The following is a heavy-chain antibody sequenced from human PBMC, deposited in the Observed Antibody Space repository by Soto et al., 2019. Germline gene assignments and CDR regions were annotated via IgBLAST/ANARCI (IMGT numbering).Heavy chain of an antibody. D-gene: IGHD3-16*01. CDR1: GFSLATTGVG. Sequence: QITLKESGPTEGKPTEPLALTCTFSGFSLATTGVGVGWVRQPPGGALEWIAVVYWDDDTRYNPSLETRLTLNKDTPKNQVALTMTDMDFVDTATFYCAHVTITYGGTVGEEAFDVWGQGAVVTVSS. CDR3: AHVTITYGGTVGEEAFDV. CDR2: VYWDDDT. V-gene: IGHV2-5*02. J-gene: IGHJ3*01.